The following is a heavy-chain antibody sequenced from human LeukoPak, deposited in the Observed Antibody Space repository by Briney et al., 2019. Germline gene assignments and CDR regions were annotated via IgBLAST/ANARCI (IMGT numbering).Heavy chain of an antibody. Sequence: PGGSLRLSCAASGITFSSHAMSWVRPAPGKGLGWVSLISGSGGHTYYGDSVKGRFTISRDNSTNRLYLQMNSLRPEDTAVYYCAKGGAATMRDGYNYYYYYMEVWGRGTTVTVSS. J-gene: IGHJ6*03. CDR1: GITFSSHA. CDR3: AKGGAATMRDGYNYYYYYMEV. D-gene: IGHD5-24*01. V-gene: IGHV3-23*01. CDR2: ISGSGGHT.